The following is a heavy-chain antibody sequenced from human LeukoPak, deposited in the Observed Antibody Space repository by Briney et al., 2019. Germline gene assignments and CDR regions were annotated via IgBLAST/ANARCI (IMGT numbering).Heavy chain of an antibody. J-gene: IGHJ4*02. CDR2: IYYSGST. V-gene: IGHV4-31*03. D-gene: IGHD5-18*01. Sequence: SETLSLTCTVSGGSISSGGYYWSWIRQHPGKGLEWIGYIYYSGSTYYNPSLKSRVTISVDTSKNQFSLKLSSVTAADTAVYYCARGRVAMVYFDYWGQGTLVTVSS. CDR1: GGSISSGGYY. CDR3: ARGRVAMVYFDY.